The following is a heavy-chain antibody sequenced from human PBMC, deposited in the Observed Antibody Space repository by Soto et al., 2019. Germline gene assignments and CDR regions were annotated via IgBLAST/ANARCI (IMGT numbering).Heavy chain of an antibody. Sequence: GESLKISCAASGFTFSSYAMSWVRQAPGKGLEWVSAISGSGGSTYYADSVKGRFTISRDNSKNTLYLQMNSLRAEDTAVYYCAKDDGEWLPLEFRGQGTLVTVSS. CDR1: GFTFSSYA. CDR3: AKDDGEWLPLEF. CDR2: ISGSGGST. D-gene: IGHD3-3*01. V-gene: IGHV3-23*01. J-gene: IGHJ4*02.